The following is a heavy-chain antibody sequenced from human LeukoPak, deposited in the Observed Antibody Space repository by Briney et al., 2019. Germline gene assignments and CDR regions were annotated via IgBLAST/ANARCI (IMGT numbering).Heavy chain of an antibody. CDR2: IYYSGST. Sequence: SETLSLTCTVSGGSISSHYWSWIRQPPGKGLEWIGYIYYSGSTNYNPSLKSRVTISVDTSKNQFSLKLSSVTAADTAVYYCARDNTLGYDFDYMDVWGKGTTVTVSS. D-gene: IGHD3/OR15-3a*01. CDR3: ARDNTLGYDFDYMDV. J-gene: IGHJ6*03. V-gene: IGHV4-59*11. CDR1: GGSISSHY.